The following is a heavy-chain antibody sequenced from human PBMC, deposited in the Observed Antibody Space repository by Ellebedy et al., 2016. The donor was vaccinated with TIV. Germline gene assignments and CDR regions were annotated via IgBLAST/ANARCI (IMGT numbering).Heavy chain of an antibody. CDR1: GFTVGNNF. V-gene: IGHV3-53*01. CDR3: AKEALAV. J-gene: IGHJ4*02. Sequence: PGGSLRLSCAASGFTVGNNFMSWVRQAPGKGLEWVSLIYSGGSTDYADSVKGRFTISRDNSKNTLYLQMNSLRVDDTAMYYCAKEALAVWGQGTLVTVSS. CDR2: IYSGGST. D-gene: IGHD6-19*01.